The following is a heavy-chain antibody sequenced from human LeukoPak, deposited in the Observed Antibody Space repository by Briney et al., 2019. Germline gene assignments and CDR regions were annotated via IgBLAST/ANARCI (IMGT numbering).Heavy chain of an antibody. Sequence: SETLSLTCAVYGGSFSGYYWSWIRQPPGKGLEWIGEINHSGSTNYNPSLKSRVTISVDTSKNQFSLKLSSVTAADTAVYYCARLCSSTSCRALYYYYGMVVWGQGTTVTVSS. V-gene: IGHV4-34*01. CDR3: ARLCSSTSCRALYYYYGMVV. J-gene: IGHJ6*02. CDR2: INHSGST. D-gene: IGHD2-2*01. CDR1: GGSFSGYY.